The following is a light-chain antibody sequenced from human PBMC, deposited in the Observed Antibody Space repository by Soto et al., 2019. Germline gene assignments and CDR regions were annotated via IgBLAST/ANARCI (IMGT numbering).Light chain of an antibody. J-gene: IGLJ2*01. CDR1: TRDFGGYNY. CDR2: EVS. Sequence: QSALTQPASVSGSPGQSITISCNGATRDFGGYNYVSWYQQHPGKAPKLVIYEVSNRPSGVPNRFSGSKSGNTAALTIAGLQAEDAAEYYCSSYTSTNTLLQIVGGTKLTVL. CDR3: SSYTSTNTLLQ. V-gene: IGLV2-14*01.